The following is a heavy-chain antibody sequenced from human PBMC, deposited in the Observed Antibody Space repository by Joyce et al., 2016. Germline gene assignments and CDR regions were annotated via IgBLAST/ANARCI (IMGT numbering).Heavy chain of an antibody. Sequence: EVQLVESGGGLVRPGGSLRLSCAASGFTFSSYSMNWVRQAPGKGLEWVSFISSNRNYIYYADSVKGRFTISGDNAKSSLFLQMDSLRAEDTAVYYCARNSAPRASTYYGLDVWGQGTTVTVSS. CDR1: GFTFSSYS. J-gene: IGHJ6*02. V-gene: IGHV3-21*01. CDR2: ISSNRNYI. CDR3: ARNSAPRASTYYGLDV. D-gene: IGHD5/OR15-5a*01.